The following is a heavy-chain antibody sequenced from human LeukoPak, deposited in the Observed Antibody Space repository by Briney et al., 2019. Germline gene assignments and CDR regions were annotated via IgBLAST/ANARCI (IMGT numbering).Heavy chain of an antibody. J-gene: IGHJ3*02. V-gene: IGHV3-21*01. CDR3: ARVIRVAVDAFDI. D-gene: IGHD2-15*01. CDR1: GFTFSSCS. CDR2: ISSSSSYI. Sequence: PGGSLRLSCAASGFTFSSCSMNWVRQAPGKGLEWVSSISSSSSYIYYADSVKGRFTISRDNAKNSLYLQMNSLRAEDTAVYYCARVIRVAVDAFDIWGQGTMVTVSS.